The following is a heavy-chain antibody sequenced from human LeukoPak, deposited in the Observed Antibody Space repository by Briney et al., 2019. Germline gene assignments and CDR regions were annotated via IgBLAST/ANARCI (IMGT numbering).Heavy chain of an antibody. J-gene: IGHJ4*02. Sequence: KASETLSLTCSVSGFPIKNGYYWTWLRQPPGKGLEWIGSIYRSGSTYDNPSLKSRVSISIDTSNNQFSLQLSSVTAADTAVYYCARAEFYSDGSYYSRYYFDFWGQGTLVTVSS. V-gene: IGHV4-38-2*02. CDR1: GFPIKNGYY. D-gene: IGHD3-22*01. CDR3: ARAEFYSDGSYYSRYYFDF. CDR2: IYRSGST.